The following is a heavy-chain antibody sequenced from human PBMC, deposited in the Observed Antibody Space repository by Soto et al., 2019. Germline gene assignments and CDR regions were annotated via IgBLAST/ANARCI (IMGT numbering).Heavy chain of an antibody. J-gene: IGHJ6*02. Sequence: GASVKVSCKASGYTFTSYAMHWVRQAPGQRLEWMGWINADNGNTNYAQKLQGRVTMTTDTSTSTAYMELRSLRSDDTAVYYCARLPVVPAAMEPNYYYGMDVWGQGTTVTVSS. V-gene: IGHV1-3*01. CDR1: GYTFTSYA. CDR3: ARLPVVPAAMEPNYYYGMDV. CDR2: INADNGNT. D-gene: IGHD2-2*01.